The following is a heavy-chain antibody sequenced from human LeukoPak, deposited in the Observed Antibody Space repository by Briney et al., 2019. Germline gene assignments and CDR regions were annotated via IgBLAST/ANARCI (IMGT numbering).Heavy chain of an antibody. CDR3: ARVSIDDDDAFDI. CDR1: GFTFSSYS. CDR2: ISSSSSYI. Sequence: GGSLRLSCAASGFTFSSYSMNWVRQAPGKGLEWVSSISSSSSYIYYADSVKGRFTISRDNAKNSQYLQMNSLRAEDTAVYYCARVSIDDDDAFDIWGQGTMVTVSS. V-gene: IGHV3-21*01. D-gene: IGHD1-1*01. J-gene: IGHJ3*02.